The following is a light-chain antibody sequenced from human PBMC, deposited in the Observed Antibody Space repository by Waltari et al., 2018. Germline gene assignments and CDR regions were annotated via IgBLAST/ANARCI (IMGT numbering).Light chain of an antibody. CDR2: DAS. CDR3: QQYDNLPLT. V-gene: IGKV1-33*01. Sequence: DIQMTQSPSSLSASVGDRVTITCQASQDISNYLNWYQQKPGKAPKLLIYDASNWETGVPSRFSGSGCGTDFTFTISSLQPEDIATYYCQQYDNLPLTFGGGTKVEIK. J-gene: IGKJ4*01. CDR1: QDISNY.